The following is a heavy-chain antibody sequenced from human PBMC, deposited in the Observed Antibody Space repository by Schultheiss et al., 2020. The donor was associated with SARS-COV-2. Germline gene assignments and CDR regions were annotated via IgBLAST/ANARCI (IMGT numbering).Heavy chain of an antibody. V-gene: IGHV3-9*01. CDR1: GFTFDDYA. Sequence: GGSLRLSCAASGFTFDDYAMHWVRQAPGKGLEWVSGISWNSGSIGYADSVKGRFTISRDNAKNSLYLQMNSLRAEDTAVYYCARDQKIQLWLRVSGRYYYGMDVWGQGTTVTVSS. J-gene: IGHJ6*02. D-gene: IGHD5-18*01. CDR3: ARDQKIQLWLRVSGRYYYGMDV. CDR2: ISWNSGSI.